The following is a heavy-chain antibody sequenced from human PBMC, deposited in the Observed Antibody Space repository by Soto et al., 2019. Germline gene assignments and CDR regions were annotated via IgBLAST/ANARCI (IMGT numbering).Heavy chain of an antibody. Sequence: PSETLSLTCTVSGGSISSYYWSWIRQPPGKGLEWIGYIYYSGSTNYNPSLKSRVTISVDTSKNQFSLKLSSVTAADTAVYYCASIQEYSSGWYFDYWGQGTLVTVSS. CDR1: GGSISSYY. J-gene: IGHJ4*02. CDR3: ASIQEYSSGWYFDY. CDR2: IYYSGST. D-gene: IGHD6-19*01. V-gene: IGHV4-59*01.